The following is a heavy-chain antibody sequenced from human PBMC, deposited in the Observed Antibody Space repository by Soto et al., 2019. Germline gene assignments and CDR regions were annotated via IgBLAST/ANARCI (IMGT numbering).Heavy chain of an antibody. CDR2: ISTTSFTI. CDR3: ARDRCYDGTCYSASDS. V-gene: IGHV3-48*02. CDR1: GFSFSTYN. J-gene: IGHJ5*01. Sequence: GGPLRLSCAASGFSFSTYNMDWVRQAPGKGPEWIAYISTTSFTIYYADSVKGRFTISRDNDRNSLYLEMNSLRDEDTAVYYCARDRCYDGTCYSASDSWGQGTLVTVSS. D-gene: IGHD2-15*01.